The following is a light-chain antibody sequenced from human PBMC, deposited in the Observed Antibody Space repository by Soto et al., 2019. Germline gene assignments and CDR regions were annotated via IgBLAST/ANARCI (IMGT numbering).Light chain of an antibody. J-gene: IGLJ3*02. CDR3: CSYAGSPHWV. V-gene: IGLV2-23*02. CDR2: EVS. CDR1: SSDVGGYNF. Sequence: QSALTQPASVSGSPGQSITISCIGTSSDVGGYNFVSWYQQHPGKAPKLMIYEVSKRPSGVSNRFSGSKSGNTASLTISGLQAEDEADYYCCSYAGSPHWVVGGGTKVTVL.